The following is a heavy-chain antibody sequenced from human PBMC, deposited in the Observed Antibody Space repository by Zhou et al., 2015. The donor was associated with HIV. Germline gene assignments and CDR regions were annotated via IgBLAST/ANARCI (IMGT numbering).Heavy chain of an antibody. CDR1: GDSFTSYS. D-gene: IGHD3-22*01. CDR3: ARGLDYYDSGAYYPFYFDY. CDR2: ISTYNGNT. V-gene: IGHV1-18*01. J-gene: IGHJ4*02. Sequence: QVQLVQSGVEVKQPGASVKVSCKASGDSFTSYSITWVRQAPGLRLEWMGWISTYNGNTHYAQKLQGRVTMTTDTSTSTAYMELRSLRSDDTAVHYCARGLDYYDSGAYYPFYFDYWAREPWSPSPQ.